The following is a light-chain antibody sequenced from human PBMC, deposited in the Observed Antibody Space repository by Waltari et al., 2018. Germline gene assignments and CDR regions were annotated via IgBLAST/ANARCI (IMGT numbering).Light chain of an antibody. CDR2: QDL. CDR1: RLGHKF. Sequence: SYELTQPPSVSVSPGQTVSITCHGDRLGHKFACWYQQKAGQSHILVIYQDLKRPSGIPKRFSGSRAGNTATLTIRGTHVMDEADYYCQAWDATTGMLFGGGTQGTVL. CDR3: QAWDATTGML. V-gene: IGLV3-1*01. J-gene: IGLJ2*01.